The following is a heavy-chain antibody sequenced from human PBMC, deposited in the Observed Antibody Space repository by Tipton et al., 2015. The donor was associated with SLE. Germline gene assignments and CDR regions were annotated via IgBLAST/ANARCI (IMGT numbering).Heavy chain of an antibody. D-gene: IGHD2-2*01. J-gene: IGHJ4*02. CDR2: IKQDGSEK. CDR3: ATSILSVPAAILYYFDY. Sequence: SLRLSCAASGFTFSSYWMSWVRQAPGKGLEWVAIIKQDGSEKYYVDSVKGRFTISRDNAKNSLYLQMNSLRAEDTAVYYCATSILSVPAAILYYFDYWGQGTLVTVSS. V-gene: IGHV3-7*03. CDR1: GFTFSSYW.